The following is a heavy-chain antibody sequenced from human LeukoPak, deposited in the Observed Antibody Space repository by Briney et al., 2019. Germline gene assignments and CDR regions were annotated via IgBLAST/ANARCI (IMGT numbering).Heavy chain of an antibody. V-gene: IGHV5-10-1*01. CDR1: GYSFTSYW. D-gene: IGHD3-16*01. CDR3: ASHQGDPYGMDV. J-gene: IGHJ6*02. Sequence: GESLKISCKGSGYSFTSYWISWVRQMPGKGLEWMGRIDPSDSYTNYSPSFQGHVTISADKSISTAYLQWSSLKASDTAMYYCASHQGDPYGMDVWGQGTTVTVSS. CDR2: IDPSDSYT.